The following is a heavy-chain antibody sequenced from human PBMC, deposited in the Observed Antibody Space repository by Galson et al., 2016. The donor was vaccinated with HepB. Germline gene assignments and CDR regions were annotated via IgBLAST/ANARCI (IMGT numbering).Heavy chain of an antibody. J-gene: IGHJ4*02. CDR2: ITSSNSVT. D-gene: IGHD3-9*01. CDR3: ANDWYGYMAY. CDR1: GFTFSIYS. V-gene: IGHV3-48*02. Sequence: SLRLSCADSGFTFSIYSMNWVRQAPGKGLEWISHITSSNSVTYYADSVKGRFTISRDKAKKSLYLQMNSLRDEDTAVYYCANDWYGYMAYWGQGTLVTVSS.